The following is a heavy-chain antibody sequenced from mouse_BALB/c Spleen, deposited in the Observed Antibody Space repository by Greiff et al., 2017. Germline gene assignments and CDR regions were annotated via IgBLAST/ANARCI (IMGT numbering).Heavy chain of an antibody. CDR2: ISSGSSTI. CDR1: GFTFSSFG. J-gene: IGHJ4*01. Sequence: EVQLVESGGGLVQPGGSRKLSCAASGFTFSSFGMHWVRQAPEKGLEWVAYISSGSSTIYYADTVTGRFTISRDNPKNTLFLQMTSLRSEDTAMYYCARGYDAMDDWGQGTSVTVSS. D-gene: IGHD2-14*01. CDR3: ARGYDAMDD. V-gene: IGHV5-17*02.